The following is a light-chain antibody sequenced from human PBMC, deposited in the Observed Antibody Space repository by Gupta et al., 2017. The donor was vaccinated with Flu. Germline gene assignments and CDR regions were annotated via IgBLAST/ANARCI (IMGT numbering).Light chain of an antibody. Sequence: LSLSPGERATLSCRASQSVSSSYLAWYQQKPGQAPRLLIYGASSRATGIPDRFSGSGSGTDFTLTISRLEPEDFAVYYCQQYGSSPRLTFGGGTKVEIK. CDR3: QQYGSSPRLT. CDR1: QSVSSSY. V-gene: IGKV3-20*01. CDR2: GAS. J-gene: IGKJ4*01.